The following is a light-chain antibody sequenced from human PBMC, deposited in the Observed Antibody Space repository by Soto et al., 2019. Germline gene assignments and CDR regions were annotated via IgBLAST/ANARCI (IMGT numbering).Light chain of an antibody. V-gene: IGLV2-14*01. CDR3: CSFTVNTTWV. Sequence: QSALTQPTSVSASPGQSITISCTGTSNDIGDYNYVSWYRQPPGEAPKVLIFEVINRPSGVSHRFSGSKSGNTASLTISGLQAADEGDYYCCSFTVNTTWVFGGGTKLTVL. CDR2: EVI. CDR1: SNDIGDYNY. J-gene: IGLJ3*02.